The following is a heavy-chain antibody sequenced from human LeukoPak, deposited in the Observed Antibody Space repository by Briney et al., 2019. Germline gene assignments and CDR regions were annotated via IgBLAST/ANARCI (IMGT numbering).Heavy chain of an antibody. V-gene: IGHV3-21*01. CDR1: GFTFSSYS. J-gene: IGHJ5*02. Sequence: GGSLRLSCAASGFTFSSYSMNWVRQAPGKGLEWVSSISPPSTYIYYADSVKGRFTISRDNAKNSLYLHMNSLRAEDTPVYYCMIHMYDGYEGSSDTTMTRSPWGQGTLVTVSS. CDR2: ISPPSTYI. D-gene: IGHD5-18*01. CDR3: MIHMYDGYEGSSDTTMTRSP.